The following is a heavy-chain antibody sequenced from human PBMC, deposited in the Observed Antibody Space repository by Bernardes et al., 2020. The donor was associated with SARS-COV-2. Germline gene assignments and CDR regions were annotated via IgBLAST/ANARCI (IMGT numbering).Heavy chain of an antibody. D-gene: IGHD3-22*01. V-gene: IGHV2-5*01. CDR2: IYWNDDK. J-gene: IGHJ4*02. CDR1: GFSLSTSGVG. CDR3: AHRRGTYYYDSSGLGILDY. Sequence: SGPTLVKPTQTLTLTCTFSGFSLSTSGVGVGWVRQPPGKTLEWLALIYWNDDKRYRPSLNNRLTITMDTSKNQVVLTMTNMDPADTATYYCAHRRGTYYYDSSGLGILDYWGQEILVTVSS.